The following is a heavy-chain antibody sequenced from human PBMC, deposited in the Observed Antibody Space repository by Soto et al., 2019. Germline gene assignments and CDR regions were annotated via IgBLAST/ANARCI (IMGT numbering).Heavy chain of an antibody. CDR2: IIPIFGTA. V-gene: IGHV1-69*06. D-gene: IGHD2-15*01. CDR3: ARDRTGVVVAASNWFDP. Sequence: QVQLVQSGAEVKKPGSSVKVSCKASGGTFSSYAISWVRQAPGQGLEWMGGIIPIFGTANYAQKFQGRVTITADKSTSTAYMELSSLRSEDTAVYYCARDRTGVVVAASNWFDPWGQGTLVTVSS. J-gene: IGHJ5*02. CDR1: GGTFSSYA.